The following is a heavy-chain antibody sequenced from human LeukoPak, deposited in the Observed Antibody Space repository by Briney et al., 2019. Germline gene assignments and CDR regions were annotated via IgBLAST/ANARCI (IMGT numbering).Heavy chain of an antibody. J-gene: IGHJ4*02. V-gene: IGHV3-33*01. CDR2: IWYDGSNK. Sequence: PGRSLRLSCAASGFTFSSYGMHWVRQAPGKGLEWVAVIWYDGSNKYYADSVKGRFIISRDNSKNTLYLQMNSLRAEDTAVYYCAREGITVTTYYFDYWGQGTLVTVSS. CDR1: GFTFSSYG. D-gene: IGHD4-17*01. CDR3: AREGITVTTYYFDY.